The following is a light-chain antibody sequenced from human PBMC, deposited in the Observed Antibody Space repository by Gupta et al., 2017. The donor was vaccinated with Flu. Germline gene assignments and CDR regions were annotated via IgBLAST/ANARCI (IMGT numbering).Light chain of an antibody. J-gene: IGLJ1*01. CDR1: SNDVGGPNR. CDR2: DVT. CDR3: SSHAGRVTWV. V-gene: IGLV2-11*01. Sequence: QSAPTQPRSLSGSPGQSVTISCTGTSNDVGGPNRVSWYSQRPGKALKLILYDVTERPAGVPDRFSGSKSGNTASLTISGLQAEDEADYYCSSHAGRVTWVFGTGTTVTVL.